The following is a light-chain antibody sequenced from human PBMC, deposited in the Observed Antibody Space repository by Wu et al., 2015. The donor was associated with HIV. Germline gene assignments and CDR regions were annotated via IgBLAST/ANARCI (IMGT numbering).Light chain of an antibody. J-gene: IGKJ1*01. V-gene: IGKV1-27*01. CDR1: QGINTY. Sequence: DIQMTQSPSSLSASVGDRVTITCRASQGINTYLAWYQQKSGKVPKLLIYAASTLQSGVPSRFSGSGSGTDFTLTISSLQPEDVATYYCQKYNTAPWTFGQGTKVEMK. CDR3: QKYNTAPWT. CDR2: AAS.